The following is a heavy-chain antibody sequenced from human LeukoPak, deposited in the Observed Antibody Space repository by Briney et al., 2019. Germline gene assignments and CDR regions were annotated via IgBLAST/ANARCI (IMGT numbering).Heavy chain of an antibody. CDR2: ISGSGAST. J-gene: IGHJ4*02. CDR3: AKDRGWFGGSLANFDY. Sequence: GGSLRLSCAASGSTFSTYGMSWVRQAPGKGLEWVSAISGSGASTYYADSVKGRFTISRDNSKNTLYVQMNSLRAEDTAVYYCAKDRGWFGGSLANFDYWGQGTLVTVSS. V-gene: IGHV3-23*01. CDR1: GSTFSTYG. D-gene: IGHD3-10*01.